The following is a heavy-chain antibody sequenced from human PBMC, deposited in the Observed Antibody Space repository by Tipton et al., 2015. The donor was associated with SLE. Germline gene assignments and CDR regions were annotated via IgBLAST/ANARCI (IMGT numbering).Heavy chain of an antibody. Sequence: LSLTCTVSGGSISSSRYYMSWIRQAPGKGLEWVSYISSSSSYTNYADSVKGRFTISRDNAKNSLYLQMNSLRAEDTAVYFCTRDDRVAGLDYWGQGTLVTVSS. CDR1: GGSISSSRYY. V-gene: IGHV3-11*05. CDR3: TRDDRVAGLDY. D-gene: IGHD6-19*01. CDR2: ISSSSSYT. J-gene: IGHJ4*02.